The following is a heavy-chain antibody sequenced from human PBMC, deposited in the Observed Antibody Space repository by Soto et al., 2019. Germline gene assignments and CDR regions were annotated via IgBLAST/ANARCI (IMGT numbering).Heavy chain of an antibody. D-gene: IGHD2-2*01. J-gene: IGHJ4*02. CDR2: IYSGGST. CDR3: ARSVPAANLLFDY. V-gene: IGHV3-53*01. CDR1: GFTFSTYS. Sequence: PGGSLRLSCAASGFTFSTYSMQWVRQAPGKGLEWVPVIYSGGSTYYADSVKGRFTISRDNSKNTLYLQMNSLRAEDTAVYYCARSVPAANLLFDYWGQGTLVTVSS.